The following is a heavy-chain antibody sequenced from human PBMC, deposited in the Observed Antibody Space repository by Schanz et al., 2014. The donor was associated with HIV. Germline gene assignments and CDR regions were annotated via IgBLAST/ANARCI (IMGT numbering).Heavy chain of an antibody. CDR3: ARDGTELGDNWFDP. CDR1: GGTFSNYA. Sequence: QVQLVQSGAEVKKPGSSVKVSCKASGGTFSNYAINWVRQAPGQGLEWMGGIIPIFGTSNYAQKFQGRVTITADESATTAYMELPSLRSDDTAVYYCARDGTELGDNWFDPWGQGTLVTVSS. V-gene: IGHV1-69*01. CDR2: IIPIFGTS. D-gene: IGHD7-27*01. J-gene: IGHJ5*02.